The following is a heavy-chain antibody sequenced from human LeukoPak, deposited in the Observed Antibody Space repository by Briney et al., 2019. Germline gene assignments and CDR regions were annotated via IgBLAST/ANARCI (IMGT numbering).Heavy chain of an antibody. V-gene: IGHV3-30*04. CDR2: ISYDGSNK. CDR3: ASMVTSYFDY. J-gene: IGHJ4*02. CDR1: GFTFSSYA. Sequence: GGSLRLSCAASGFTFSSYAMHWVRQAPGKGLEWVAVISYDGSNKYYADSVKGRFTIPRDNSKNTLYLQMNSLRAEDTAVYYCASMVTSYFDYWGQGTLVTVSS. D-gene: IGHD5-18*01.